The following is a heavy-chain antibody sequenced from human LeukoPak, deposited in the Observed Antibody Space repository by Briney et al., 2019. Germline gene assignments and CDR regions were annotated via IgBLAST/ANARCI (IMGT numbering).Heavy chain of an antibody. J-gene: IGHJ4*02. Sequence: GASVTVSCKASGYTFTSYDINWVRQATGQGLEWMGWMNPNSGNTGYAQKFQGRVTMTRDTSTSTVDMELSSLRSEDTAVYYCAREAIAVAGTSPLYYFDYWGQGTLVTVSS. CDR3: AREAIAVAGTSPLYYFDY. V-gene: IGHV1-8*01. CDR2: MNPNSGNT. D-gene: IGHD6-19*01. CDR1: GYTFTSYD.